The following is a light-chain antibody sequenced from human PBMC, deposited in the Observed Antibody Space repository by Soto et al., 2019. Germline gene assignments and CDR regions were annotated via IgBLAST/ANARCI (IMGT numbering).Light chain of an antibody. J-gene: IGLJ1*01. Sequence: QSVLTQPPSVSGAPGQRITISCTGSSSNIGADFDVYWYQQLPGAAPKLLIYGNTNRPSGVPDRFSGSKSGTSASLASTGLQAEDEADYYCQSYDRSLTGVFGTGTKVTVL. CDR2: GNT. CDR3: QSYDRSLTGV. V-gene: IGLV1-40*01. CDR1: SSNIGADFD.